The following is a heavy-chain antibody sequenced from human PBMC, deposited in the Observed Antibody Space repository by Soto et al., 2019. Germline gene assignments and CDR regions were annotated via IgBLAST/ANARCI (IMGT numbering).Heavy chain of an antibody. D-gene: IGHD4-17*01. J-gene: IGHJ2*01. CDR3: ARTTVTTSFRYFDL. CDR2: IYHSGST. V-gene: IGHV4-4*02. Sequence: QVQLQESGPGLVKPSATLSLTCAVSGGSISSSNWWSWVRQPPGKGLEWIGEIYHSGSTNYNPSLKSRGPISVDTSKNQFSLKLSSVTAADTAVYYCARTTVTTSFRYFDLWGRGTLVTVSS. CDR1: GGSISSSNW.